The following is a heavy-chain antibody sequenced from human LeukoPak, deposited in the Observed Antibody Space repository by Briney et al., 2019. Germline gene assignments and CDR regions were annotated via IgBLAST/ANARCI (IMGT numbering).Heavy chain of an antibody. CDR1: GGSISSGDYY. V-gene: IGHV4-30-4*08. CDR3: ATLPTTWELLRFDY. CDR2: IYYSGST. D-gene: IGHD1-26*01. J-gene: IGHJ4*02. Sequence: SQTLSLTCTVSGGSISSGDYYWSWIRQPPGKGLEWIGYIYYSGSTYYNPSLKSRVTISVDTSKNQFSLKLSSVTAADTAVYYCATLPTTWELLRFDYWGQGTLVTVSS.